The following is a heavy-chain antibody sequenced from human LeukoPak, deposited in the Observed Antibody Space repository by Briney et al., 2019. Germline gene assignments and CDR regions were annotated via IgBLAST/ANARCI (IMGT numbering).Heavy chain of an antibody. CDR1: GLTFNDYS. CDR3: ASLYYGAADY. J-gene: IGHJ4*02. Sequence: GGSLRLSCAASGLTFNDYSMSWIRQAPGKGQEWVSYINSRGKTIYYADSVKGRFTISRDNAKSSLYLQMNSLRAEDTAVYYCASLYYGAADYWGQGTLVTVSS. CDR2: INSRGKTI. V-gene: IGHV3-11*01. D-gene: IGHD4-17*01.